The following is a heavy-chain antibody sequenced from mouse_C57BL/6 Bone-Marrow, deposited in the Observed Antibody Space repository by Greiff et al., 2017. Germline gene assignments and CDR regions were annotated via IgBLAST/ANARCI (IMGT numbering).Heavy chain of an antibody. CDR2: ISNGGGST. V-gene: IGHV5-12*01. J-gene: IGHJ2*01. CDR1: GFTFSDYY. D-gene: IGHD4-1*01. CDR3: ARFNWDFDY. Sequence: EVNVVESGGGLVQPGGSLKLSCAASGFTFSDYYMYWVRQTPEKRLEWVAYISNGGGSTYYPDTVKGRFTISRDNAKNTLYLQMSRLKSEDTAMYYCARFNWDFDYWGQGTTLTVSS.